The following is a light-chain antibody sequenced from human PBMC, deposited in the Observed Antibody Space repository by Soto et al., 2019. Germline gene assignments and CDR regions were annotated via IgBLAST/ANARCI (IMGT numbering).Light chain of an antibody. CDR2: DVF. V-gene: IGKV3-15*01. J-gene: IGKJ1*01. CDR3: QQYGSSSWT. Sequence: EVVMTQSPATLSVSPGERATLSCRASQTVSRNLAWYQQSPGQAPRLIIYDVFTRAAGIPARFSGSGSGTEFTLTISRLEPEDFAVYYCQQYGSSSWTFGQGTKVDI. CDR1: QTVSRN.